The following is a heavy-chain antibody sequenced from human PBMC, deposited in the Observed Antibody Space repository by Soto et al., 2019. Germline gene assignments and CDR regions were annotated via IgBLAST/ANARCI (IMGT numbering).Heavy chain of an antibody. D-gene: IGHD1-26*01. CDR2: ISGSGGST. J-gene: IGHJ4*02. Sequence: GGSLRLSCADSGFTFSSYAMSWVRQAPGKGLEWVSAISGSGGSTYYADSVKGRFTISRDNSKNTLYLQMNSLRAEDTAVYYCAKVPYSGSYLIFDYWGQGTLVTVSS. CDR3: AKVPYSGSYLIFDY. V-gene: IGHV3-23*01. CDR1: GFTFSSYA.